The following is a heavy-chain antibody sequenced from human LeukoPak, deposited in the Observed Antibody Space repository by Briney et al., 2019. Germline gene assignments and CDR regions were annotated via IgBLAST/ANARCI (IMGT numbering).Heavy chain of an antibody. D-gene: IGHD5-24*01. CDR1: GFSFSTYA. Sequence: PEGSLRLSCTASGFSFSTYAMTWVRQAPGKGLEWISSMSSGSRYIYYADSVRGRFTISRDNTKNSLYLLMNNLRAEDTAVYYCAKDPRVGSRVATPCHWGQGTLVTVSS. CDR3: AKDPRVGSRVATPCH. CDR2: MSSGSRYI. V-gene: IGHV3-21*04. J-gene: IGHJ4*02.